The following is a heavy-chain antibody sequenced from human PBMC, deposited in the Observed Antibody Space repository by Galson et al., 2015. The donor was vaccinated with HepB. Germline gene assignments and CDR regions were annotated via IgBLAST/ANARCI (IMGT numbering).Heavy chain of an antibody. V-gene: IGHV1-18*01. J-gene: IGHJ6*03. CDR3: ARVGYCSSTSCYGGYYYYYMDV. D-gene: IGHD2-2*03. CDR1: GYTFTSYG. CDR2: ISAYNGNT. Sequence: SVKVSCKASGYTFTSYGISWVRQAPGQGLEWMGWISAYNGNTNYAQKLQGRVTMTTDTSTSTAYMELRSLRSDDTAVYYCARVGYCSSTSCYGGYYYYYMDVWGKGTTVTVSS.